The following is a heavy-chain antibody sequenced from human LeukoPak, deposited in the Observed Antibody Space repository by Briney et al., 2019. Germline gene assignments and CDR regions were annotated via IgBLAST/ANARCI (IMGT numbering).Heavy chain of an antibody. CDR1: GFTVSTNY. V-gene: IGHV3-53*05. D-gene: IGHD1-7*01. CDR2: IYSGGNT. Sequence: GGSLRLSCAASGFTVSTNYMSWVRQAPGKGLEGVSVIYSGGNTYYADSVEGRFTISRDTSKNTLYLQMNSLRGEDTAVYYCARAENWNYVYWGQGTLVTVSS. J-gene: IGHJ1*01. CDR3: ARAENWNYVY.